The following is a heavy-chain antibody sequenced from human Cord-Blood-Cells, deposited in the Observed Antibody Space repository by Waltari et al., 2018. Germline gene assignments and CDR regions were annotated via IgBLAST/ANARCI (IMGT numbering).Heavy chain of an antibody. CDR3: AKDDSGFDY. CDR2: ISYDGSNK. D-gene: IGHD1-1*01. CDR1: GFTFSSYG. V-gene: IGHV3-30*18. J-gene: IGHJ4*02. Sequence: QVQLVESGGGVVQPGRSLRLSCAASGFTFSSYGMHWVGQAPGKGLGGVAVISYDGSNKDYAASVKGRFTSSRDNSKNTLYLQMNSLRAEDTAVYYWAKDDSGFDYWGQGTLVTVSS.